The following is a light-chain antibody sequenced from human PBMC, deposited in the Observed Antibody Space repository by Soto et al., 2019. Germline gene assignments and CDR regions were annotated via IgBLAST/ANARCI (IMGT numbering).Light chain of an antibody. CDR3: QQYNSYLYT. CDR2: KAS. J-gene: IGKJ2*01. V-gene: IGKV1-5*03. CDR1: QSISSW. Sequence: DIQMTQSPSTLSASVGDRVTITCRASQSISSWLAWYQQKPGKAPKLLIYKASSLESGVPSRFSGSGSVTEFTLTISSLQPDDFATYYFQQYNSYLYTFGQGTKLEIK.